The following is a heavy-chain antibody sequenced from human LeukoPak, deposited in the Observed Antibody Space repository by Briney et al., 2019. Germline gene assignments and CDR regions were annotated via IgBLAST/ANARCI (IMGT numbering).Heavy chain of an antibody. Sequence: GGSLRLSCAASGFTFSSYGMHWVRQAPGKGLEWVAVVSYDGSNKYYADSVKGRFTISRDNSKNTLYLRMNSLRAEDTAVYYCAKAIVPFVVVRGVMSPWGQGTLVTVSS. D-gene: IGHD3-10*01. CDR1: GFTFSSYG. J-gene: IGHJ5*02. V-gene: IGHV3-30*18. CDR3: AKAIVPFVVVRGVMSP. CDR2: VSYDGSNK.